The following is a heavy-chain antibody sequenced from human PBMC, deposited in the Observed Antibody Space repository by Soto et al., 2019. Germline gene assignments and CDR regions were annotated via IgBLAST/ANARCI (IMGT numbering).Heavy chain of an antibody. V-gene: IGHV3-30*18. CDR3: AKDASLLWFGEFGY. Sequence: GGSLRLSCAASGFTFSSYGMHWVRQAPGKGLEWVAVISYDGSNKYYADSVKGRFTISRDNSKNTLYLQMNSLRAEDTAVYYCAKDASLLWFGEFGYWGQGTLGTVAS. J-gene: IGHJ4*02. CDR2: ISYDGSNK. CDR1: GFTFSSYG. D-gene: IGHD3-10*01.